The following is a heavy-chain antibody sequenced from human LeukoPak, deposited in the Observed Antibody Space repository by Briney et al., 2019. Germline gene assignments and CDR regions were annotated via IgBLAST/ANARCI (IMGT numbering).Heavy chain of an antibody. CDR1: GGSFSGYY. J-gene: IGHJ4*02. CDR2: INHSGST. CDR3: ARGAPSSGWYSGSAYYFDY. V-gene: IGHV4-34*01. Sequence: PSETLSLICAVYGGSFSGYYWSWIRQPPGKGLEWIGEINHSGSTNYNPSLKSRVTISVDTSKNQFSLKLSSVTAADTAVYYCARGAPSSGWYSGSAYYFDYWGQGTLVTVSS. D-gene: IGHD6-19*01.